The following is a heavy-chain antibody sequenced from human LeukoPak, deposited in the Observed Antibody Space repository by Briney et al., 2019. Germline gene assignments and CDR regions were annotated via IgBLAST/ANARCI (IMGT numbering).Heavy chain of an antibody. CDR3: ARYKTYGPFDF. J-gene: IGHJ4*02. CDR1: GGSISDYY. D-gene: IGHD2-8*01. CDR2: IYPSGIT. V-gene: IGHV4-59*10. Sequence: SETLSLTCAVSGGSISDYYWSWIRQPPGKGLEWIGRIYPSGITNYNPSLQSRVTMSVDTSKNQFSLNLSSVTAADTGVYYCARYKTYGPFDFWGQGTLVTVSS.